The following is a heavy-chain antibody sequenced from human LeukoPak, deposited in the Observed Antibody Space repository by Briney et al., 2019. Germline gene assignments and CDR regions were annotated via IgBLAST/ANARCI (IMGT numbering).Heavy chain of an antibody. J-gene: IGHJ4*02. CDR3: ARNHDSSGYTFDY. V-gene: IGHV1-46*01. CDR2: INPSGGST. D-gene: IGHD3-22*01. Sequence: ASVKVSCKASGYTFTSNYMHWVRQAPGQGLEWMGIINPSGGSTNYAQKFQGRVTMTSDMSTSTVYMELSSLRSEDTAVYYCARNHDSSGYTFDYWGQGTLATVSS. CDR1: GYTFTSNY.